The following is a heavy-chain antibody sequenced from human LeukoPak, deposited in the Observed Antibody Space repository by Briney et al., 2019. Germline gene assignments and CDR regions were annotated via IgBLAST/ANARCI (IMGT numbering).Heavy chain of an antibody. CDR2: INHSGST. CDR1: GGSFSGYY. V-gene: IGHV4-34*01. CDR3: ARDHGDFVQHD. D-gene: IGHD4-17*01. Sequence: PSETLSLTCAVYGGSFSGYYWSWIRQPPGEGLEWIGEINHSGSTNYNPSLKSRVTISVDTSKNQFSLKLRSVTAADTAMYYCARDHGDFVQHDWGQGTLVTVSS. J-gene: IGHJ4*02.